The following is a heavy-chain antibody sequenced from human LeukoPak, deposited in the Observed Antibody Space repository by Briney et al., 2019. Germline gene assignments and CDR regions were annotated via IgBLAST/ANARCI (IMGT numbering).Heavy chain of an antibody. CDR3: AKDYYDSSGYYSPDY. CDR1: GFTFSSYG. V-gene: IGHV3-30*02. D-gene: IGHD3-22*01. J-gene: IGHJ4*02. Sequence: GGSLRLSCAASGFTFSSYGMHWVRQAPGKGLEWVAVIWYDGSNKYYADSVKGRFTISRDNSKNTLYLQMNSLRAEDTAVYYCAKDYYDSSGYYSPDYWGQGTLVTVSS. CDR2: IWYDGSNK.